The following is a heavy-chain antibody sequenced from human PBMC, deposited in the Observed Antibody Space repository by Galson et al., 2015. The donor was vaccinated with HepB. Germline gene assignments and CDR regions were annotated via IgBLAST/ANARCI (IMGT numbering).Heavy chain of an antibody. V-gene: IGHV3-21*01. J-gene: IGHJ4*02. D-gene: IGHD2-21*02. CDR2: ISSSSSYI. Sequence: SLRLSCAASGFTFSSYSMNWVRQAPGKGLEWVSSISSSSSYIYYADSVKGRFTISRDNAKNSLYLQMNSLRAEDTAVYYCARDGDGSYYDYWGQGTLVTVSS. CDR3: ARDGDGSYYDY. CDR1: GFTFSSYS.